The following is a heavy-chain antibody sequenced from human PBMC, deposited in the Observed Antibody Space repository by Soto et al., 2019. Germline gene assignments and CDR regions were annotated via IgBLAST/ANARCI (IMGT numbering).Heavy chain of an antibody. CDR3: ARKELTTVTTWFDP. CDR1: GYTFTSYG. J-gene: IGHJ5*02. CDR2: ISAYNGNT. V-gene: IGHV1-18*01. D-gene: IGHD4-17*01. Sequence: ASVKVSCKASGYTFTSYGISWVRQDPGQGLEWMGWISAYNGNTNYAQKLQGRVTMTTDTSTSTAYMELRSLRSDDTAVYYCARKELTTVTTWFDPWGQGTLVTVSS.